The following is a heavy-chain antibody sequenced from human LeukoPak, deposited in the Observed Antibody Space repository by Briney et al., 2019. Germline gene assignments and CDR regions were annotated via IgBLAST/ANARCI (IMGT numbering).Heavy chain of an antibody. CDR2: ISSSRTII. V-gene: IGHV3-48*04. Sequence: GSLRLSCAASGFTFRKFDMNWVRQAPGKGLEWVSNISSSRTIISYADSVKGRFTISRDNAKNSLYLQMNSLRAEDTAVYYCASPPDYDILTGYSLPAYWGQGTLVTVSS. CDR3: ASPPDYDILTGYSLPAY. D-gene: IGHD3-9*01. CDR1: GFTFRKFD. J-gene: IGHJ4*02.